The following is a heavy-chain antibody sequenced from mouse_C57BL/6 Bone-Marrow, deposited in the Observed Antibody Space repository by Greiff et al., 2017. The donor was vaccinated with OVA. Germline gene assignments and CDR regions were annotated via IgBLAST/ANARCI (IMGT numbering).Heavy chain of an antibody. V-gene: IGHV3-6*01. D-gene: IGHD2-5*01. CDR3: AREGVYSNYRYFDV. Sequence: DVKLVESGPGLVKPSQSLSLTCSVTGYSITSGYYWNWIRQFPGNKLEWMGYISYDGSNNYNPSLKNRISITRDTSKNQFFLKLNSVTTEDTATYYCAREGVYSNYRYFDVWGTGTTVTVSS. CDR2: ISYDGSN. CDR1: GYSITSGYY. J-gene: IGHJ1*03.